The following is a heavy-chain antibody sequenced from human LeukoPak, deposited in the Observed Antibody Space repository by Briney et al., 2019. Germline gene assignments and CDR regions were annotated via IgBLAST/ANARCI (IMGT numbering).Heavy chain of an antibody. J-gene: IGHJ1*01. D-gene: IGHD6-13*01. CDR1: GYTLTELS. CDR2: FDPEDGET. Sequence: ASVEVSCKVSGYTLTELSMHWVRQAPGKGLERMGGFDPEDGETIYAQKFQGRVTMTEDTSTDTAYMELSSLRSEDTAVYYCATSGPSPTAGTRYFQHWGQGTLVTVSS. V-gene: IGHV1-24*01. CDR3: ATSGPSPTAGTRYFQH.